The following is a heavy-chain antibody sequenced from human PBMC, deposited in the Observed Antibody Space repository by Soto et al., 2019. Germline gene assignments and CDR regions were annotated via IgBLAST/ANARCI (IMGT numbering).Heavy chain of an antibody. CDR1: GYSFTSYW. CDR2: IYPGDSDT. J-gene: IGHJ5*02. D-gene: IGHD6-13*01. CDR3: AINPLYSSSSKGWFDP. V-gene: IGHV5-51*01. Sequence: GESLKISCKGSGYSFTSYWIGWVRQMPGKGLEWMGIIYPGDSDTRYSPSFQGQVTISADKSISTAHLQWSSLKASDTAMYYCAINPLYSSSSKGWFDPWGQGTLVTVSS.